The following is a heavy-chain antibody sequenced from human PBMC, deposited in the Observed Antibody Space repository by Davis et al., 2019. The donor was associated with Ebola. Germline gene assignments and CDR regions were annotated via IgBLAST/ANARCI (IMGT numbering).Heavy chain of an antibody. Sequence: ASVKVSCKASGYTFTNYAIHWLRQAPGQRLEWVGWILPGSGDTKYSQRFQGRVTISRDTSASTAYMELSSLRSEDTVVYYCARDAVVGAFDYWGQGTPVTVSS. CDR2: ILPGSGDT. D-gene: IGHD1-26*01. CDR1: GYTFTNYA. V-gene: IGHV1-3*01. J-gene: IGHJ4*02. CDR3: ARDAVVGAFDY.